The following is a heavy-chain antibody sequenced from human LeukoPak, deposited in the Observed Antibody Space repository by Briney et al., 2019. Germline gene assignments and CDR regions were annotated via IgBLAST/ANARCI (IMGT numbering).Heavy chain of an antibody. Sequence: GGSLRLSCAASGFTFNDYYMSWIRHAPRKGLEWLSYINIGGTNTHYADSVKGRFSIYRDNAKKSLYLEMNNLRAEDTAVYYCATDGAGFDTWGQGVLGTVSS. V-gene: IGHV3-11*01. CDR2: INIGGTNT. CDR3: ATDGAGFDT. CDR1: GFTFNDYY. J-gene: IGHJ5*02.